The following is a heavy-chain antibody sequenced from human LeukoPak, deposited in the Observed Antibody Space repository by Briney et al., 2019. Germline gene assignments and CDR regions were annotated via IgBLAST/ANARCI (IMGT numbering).Heavy chain of an antibody. J-gene: IGHJ4*02. CDR2: INPHTGAT. CDR1: GNTLTVYY. CDR3: AMSYATSILDF. V-gene: IGHV1-2*02. Sequence: ASVKVSCRASGNTLTVYYPHWVRQAPGQGLEWMGWINPHTGATDYAQKFQGRLTMTWGTSISTAYMNLSRLGSDDTAMYYCAMSYATSILDFWGQGTLVIVSS. D-gene: IGHD3-16*01.